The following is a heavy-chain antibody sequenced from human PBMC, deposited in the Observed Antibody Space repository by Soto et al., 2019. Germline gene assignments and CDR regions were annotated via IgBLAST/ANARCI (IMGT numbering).Heavy chain of an antibody. J-gene: IGHJ6*02. V-gene: IGHV3-43*01. CDR3: AKDNASEWELPDYYYGMDV. D-gene: IGHD1-26*01. CDR2: ISWDGGST. Sequence: GGSLRLSCAASGFTFDDYTMHWVRQAPGKGLEWVSLISWDGGSTYYADSVKGRFTISRDNSKNSLYLQMNSLRTEDTALYYCAKDNASEWELPDYYYGMDVWGQGTTVTVSS. CDR1: GFTFDDYT.